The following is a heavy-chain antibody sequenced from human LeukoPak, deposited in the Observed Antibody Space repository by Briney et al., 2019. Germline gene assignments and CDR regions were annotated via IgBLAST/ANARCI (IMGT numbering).Heavy chain of an antibody. CDR3: ARASRKTTPSKGLGDYFDY. D-gene: IGHD4-11*01. Sequence: GGSLRLSCAASGFTFSSYAMSWVRQAPGKGLEWVSAISGSGGSTYYADSVKGRFTISRDNSKNTLYLQMNSLRAEDTAVYYCARASRKTTPSKGLGDYFDYWGQGTLVTVSS. CDR2: ISGSGGST. V-gene: IGHV3-23*01. J-gene: IGHJ4*02. CDR1: GFTFSSYA.